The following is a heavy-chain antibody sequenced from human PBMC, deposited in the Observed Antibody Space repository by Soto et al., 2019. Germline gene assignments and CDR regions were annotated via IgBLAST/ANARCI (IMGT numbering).Heavy chain of an antibody. CDR2: TYYRSKWYN. Sequence: QVQLQQSGPGLVKPSQTLSLICAISGDSVSSATATWSWIRQSPSRGLEWLGRTYYRSKWYNDYAVSVKRRIALPPATSKSQVSLQLTSVTPEDTAVYFCARDSSGFHWYFDLCGRGTLVTVSS. CDR3: ARDSSGFHWYFDL. CDR1: GDSVSSATAT. J-gene: IGHJ2*01. V-gene: IGHV6-1*01. D-gene: IGHD3-22*01.